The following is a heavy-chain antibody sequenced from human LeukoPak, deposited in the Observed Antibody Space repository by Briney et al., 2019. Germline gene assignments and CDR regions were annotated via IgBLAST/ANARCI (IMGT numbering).Heavy chain of an antibody. J-gene: IGHJ4*02. CDR2: MNPNSGNT. CDR1: GYAFTSYD. V-gene: IGHV1-8*01. CDR3: ARGAWTSSFDY. D-gene: IGHD6-6*01. Sequence: GASVKVSCKASGYAFTSYDINWVRQATGHGLEWMGWMNPNSGNTDYAQKFQGRVAMTRDTSTSTVYMELSSLRSEDTAVYYCARGAWTSSFDYWGQGTLVTVSS.